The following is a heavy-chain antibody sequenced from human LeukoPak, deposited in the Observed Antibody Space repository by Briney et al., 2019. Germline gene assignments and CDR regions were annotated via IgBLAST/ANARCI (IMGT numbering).Heavy chain of an antibody. J-gene: IGHJ6*03. CDR3: ARDQGGSSGNYYMDV. CDR2: ISGSGGST. CDR1: GFTFSSYA. Sequence: GGSLRLSCAASGFTFSSYAMSWVRQAPGKGLEWVSAISGSGGSTYYADSVKGRFTTSRDNSKNTLYLQMNSLRAEDTAVYYCARDQGGSSGNYYMDVWGKGTTVTVSS. D-gene: IGHD3-16*01. V-gene: IGHV3-23*01.